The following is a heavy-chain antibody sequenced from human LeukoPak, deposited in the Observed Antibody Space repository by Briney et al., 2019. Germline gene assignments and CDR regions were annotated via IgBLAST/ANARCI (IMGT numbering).Heavy chain of an antibody. Sequence: SVKVSCKASGGTFSSYAISWGRQAPGQGLEWMGGIIPIFGTANYAQKFQGRVTITTDESTSTAYMELSSLRSEDTAVYYCARGIAHIVVVTAMEGALDIWGQGTMVTVSS. CDR3: ARGIAHIVVVTAMEGALDI. CDR1: GGTFSSYA. J-gene: IGHJ3*02. V-gene: IGHV1-69*05. CDR2: IIPIFGTA. D-gene: IGHD2-21*02.